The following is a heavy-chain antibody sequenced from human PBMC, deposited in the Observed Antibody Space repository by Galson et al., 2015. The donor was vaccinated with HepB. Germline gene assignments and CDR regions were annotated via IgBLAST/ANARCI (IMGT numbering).Heavy chain of an antibody. CDR2: TYYRSKWYY. V-gene: IGHV6-1*01. CDR1: GDSVSSGSAA. J-gene: IGHJ4*02. Sequence: CAISGDSVSSGSAAWNWIRQSPSRGLEWLGRTYYRSKWYYNYAVSVKSRITINPDTSKNEFSLHLNSVTPEDTAIYYCARTHTSAVAVAGYFDYWGQGTLVTVSS. D-gene: IGHD6-19*01. CDR3: ARTHTSAVAVAGYFDY.